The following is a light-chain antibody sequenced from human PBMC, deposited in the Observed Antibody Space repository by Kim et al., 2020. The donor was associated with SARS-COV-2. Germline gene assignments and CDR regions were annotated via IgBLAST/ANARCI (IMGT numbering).Light chain of an antibody. CDR3: AAWDDSLSGNWV. CDR2: RNN. CDR1: SSNIGSNY. Sequence: QSVLTQPPSASGTPGQRVTISCSGSSSNIGSNYVYGYQQLPGTAPKLLIYRNNQRPSGVPDRFSGSKSGTSASLAISGLRSEDEADYYCAAWDDSLSGNWVFGGGTQLTVL. J-gene: IGLJ3*02. V-gene: IGLV1-47*01.